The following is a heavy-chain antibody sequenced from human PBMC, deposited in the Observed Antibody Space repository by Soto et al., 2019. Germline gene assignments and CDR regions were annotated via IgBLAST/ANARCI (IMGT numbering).Heavy chain of an antibody. D-gene: IGHD4-17*01. J-gene: IGHJ4*02. CDR2: IYYSGST. CDR1: GGSISSSSYY. CDR3: ARRERVTTVSY. Sequence: QLQLQESGPGLVKPSETLSLTCTVSGGSISSSSYYWGWIRQPPGKGLEWIGSIYYSGSTYYNPSLKSRVTISVDTSKNQFSLKLSSVTAADPAVYYCARRERVTTVSYWGQGTLVTVSS. V-gene: IGHV4-39*01.